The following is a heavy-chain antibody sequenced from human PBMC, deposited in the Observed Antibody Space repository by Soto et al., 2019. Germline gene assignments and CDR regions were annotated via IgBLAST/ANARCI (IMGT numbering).Heavy chain of an antibody. Sequence: PGESLKISCKDSGYRFNNYWTGWVRQMPGKCLEWMGIFYPGDSDNRYSPSFQGQVTMSADTSISTAYLQWSSLKASDTAMYYCARVGLEQSAPYGMDVWGQGTTVTVSS. V-gene: IGHV5-51*01. CDR1: GYRFNNYW. CDR2: FYPGDSDN. D-gene: IGHD1-1*01. CDR3: ARVGLEQSAPYGMDV. J-gene: IGHJ6*02.